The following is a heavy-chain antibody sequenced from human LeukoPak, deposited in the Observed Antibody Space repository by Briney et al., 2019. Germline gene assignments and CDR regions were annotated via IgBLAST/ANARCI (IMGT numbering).Heavy chain of an antibody. Sequence: SVKVSCKASGGTFSSYAISWVRQAPGQGLEWMGRIIPIFGTANYAQEFQGRVTITTDESTSTAYMELSSLRSEDTAVYYCAGGYDFWSGYYGLGYYYYYMDVWGKGTTVTVSS. CDR3: AGGYDFWSGYYGLGYYYYYMDV. CDR1: GGTFSSYA. J-gene: IGHJ6*03. CDR2: IIPIFGTA. V-gene: IGHV1-69*05. D-gene: IGHD3-3*01.